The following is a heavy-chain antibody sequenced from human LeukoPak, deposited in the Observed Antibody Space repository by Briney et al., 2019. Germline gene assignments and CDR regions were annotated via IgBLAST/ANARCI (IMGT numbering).Heavy chain of an antibody. CDR3: ARASRGYSYGYYYYGMDV. D-gene: IGHD5-18*01. Sequence: GASVKVSCKASGGTFSSYTISWVRQAPGQGLEWMGRIIPILGIANYAQKFQGRVTITADKSTSTAYMGLSSLRSEDTAVYYCARASRGYSYGYYYYGMDVWGQGTTVTVSS. V-gene: IGHV1-69*02. J-gene: IGHJ6*02. CDR2: IIPILGIA. CDR1: GGTFSSYT.